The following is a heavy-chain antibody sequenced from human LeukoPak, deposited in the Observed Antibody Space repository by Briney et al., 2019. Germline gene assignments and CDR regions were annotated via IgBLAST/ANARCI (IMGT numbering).Heavy chain of an antibody. CDR2: IYYSGST. D-gene: IGHD1-1*01. V-gene: IGHV4-59*01. Sequence: SETLSLTCTASGGSISSYYWSWIRQSPGKGLEWIGYIYYSGSTDYNPSLKSRVTISVDTSKNQFSLKLSSVTAADTAVYYCARVSWFPGTSYYYMDVWGRGTTVSVSS. CDR3: ARVSWFPGTSYYYMDV. J-gene: IGHJ6*03. CDR1: GGSISSYY.